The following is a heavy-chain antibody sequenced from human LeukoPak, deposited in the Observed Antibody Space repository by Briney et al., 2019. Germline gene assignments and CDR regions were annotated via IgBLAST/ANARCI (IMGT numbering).Heavy chain of an antibody. D-gene: IGHD3-22*01. J-gene: IGHJ4*02. V-gene: IGHV3-15*01. CDR3: ARDMDSSGYYTH. CDR1: GFTFPNAW. Sequence: GGSLRLSCAASGFTFPNAWMSWLRQAPGKGLEWVGHIKSRTDGGTTDYAAPVKGRFTISRDDSENTLYLQMNSLKTEDTAVYYCARDMDSSGYYTHWGQGTLVTVSS. CDR2: IKSRTDGGTT.